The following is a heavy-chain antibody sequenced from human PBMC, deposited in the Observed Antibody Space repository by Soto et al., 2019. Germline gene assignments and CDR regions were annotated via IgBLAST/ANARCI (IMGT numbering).Heavy chain of an antibody. CDR1: GGSISGSIYY. Sequence: PSETLSLTCTVSGGSISGSIYYWGWIRHPPGKGLECIGSVHYSGSTDYNPSLKSRVTISVDTSKNQFSLKLTSVTAADTAVYFCASFSGATYGDYGGGINYWGQGTLVTVSS. CDR2: VHYSGST. CDR3: ASFSGATYGDYGGGINY. V-gene: IGHV4-39*01. J-gene: IGHJ4*02. D-gene: IGHD4-17*01.